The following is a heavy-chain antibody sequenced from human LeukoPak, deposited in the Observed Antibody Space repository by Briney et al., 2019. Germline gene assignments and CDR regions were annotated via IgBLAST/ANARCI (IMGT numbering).Heavy chain of an antibody. V-gene: IGHV4-4*07. D-gene: IGHD6-13*01. Sequence: SETLSLTCTVSGGSISSYYWSWIRQPAGKGLEWIGRIYTSGSTNYNPSLKSRVTMSVDTSKNQFPLKLSSVTAADTAVYYCVYIEYSSSWYVDYWGQGTLVTVSS. J-gene: IGHJ4*02. CDR2: IYTSGST. CDR3: VYIEYSSSWYVDY. CDR1: GGSISSYY.